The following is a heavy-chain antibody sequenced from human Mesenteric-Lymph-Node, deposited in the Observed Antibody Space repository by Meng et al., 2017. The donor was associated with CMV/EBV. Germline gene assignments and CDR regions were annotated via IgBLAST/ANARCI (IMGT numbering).Heavy chain of an antibody. CDR1: GFTFSNFA. Sequence: GESLKISCVPSGFTFSNFAMNWVRQAPGKGLEWISVIYGGDDTYYADSVKGRFIISRDNFKNTLSLQMNSLRGDDTAVYYCARDVVPGIAVGYYGMDVWGQGTTVTVSS. CDR2: IYGGDDT. V-gene: IGHV3-66*02. D-gene: IGHD6-19*01. J-gene: IGHJ6*02. CDR3: ARDVVPGIAVGYYGMDV.